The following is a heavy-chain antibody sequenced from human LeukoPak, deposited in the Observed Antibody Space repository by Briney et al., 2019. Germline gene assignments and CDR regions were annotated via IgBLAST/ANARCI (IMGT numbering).Heavy chain of an antibody. V-gene: IGHV3-7*05. J-gene: IGHJ4*02. CDR1: GFPLTKYW. Sequence: GGSVRLSCAASGFPLTKYWVSWVREAPGKGLEWVAHIKQDGSEKHYVDSVKGRSTISRDNGDNSLYLQMNSLRAEDTAVYYCAREAEKCSDGTCYAFDYWGQGTLVTVSS. CDR2: IKQDGSEK. CDR3: AREAEKCSDGTCYAFDY. D-gene: IGHD2-15*01.